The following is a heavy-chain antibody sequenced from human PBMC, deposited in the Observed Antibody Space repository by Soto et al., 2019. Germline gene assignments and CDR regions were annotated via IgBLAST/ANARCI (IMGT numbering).Heavy chain of an antibody. D-gene: IGHD6-13*01. J-gene: IGHJ5*02. CDR3: ARAKAPLYSSSWYWFDP. CDR1: GGSISSYY. Sequence: QVQLQESGPGLVKPSETLSLTCTVSGGSISSYYWSWIRQPPGKGLEWIGYIYYSGSTNYNPSLKSRVTISVDTSKNQFTLKLSSVTAAATAVYYCARAKAPLYSSSWYWFDPWGQGTLVTVSS. V-gene: IGHV4-59*08. CDR2: IYYSGST.